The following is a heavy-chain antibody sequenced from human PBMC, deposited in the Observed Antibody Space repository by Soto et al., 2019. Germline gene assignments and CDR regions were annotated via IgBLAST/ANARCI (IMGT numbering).Heavy chain of an antibody. CDR3: AREVRSWTLYYYYYYGMDV. V-gene: IGHV3-23*01. CDR2: FSGPGGGT. CDR1: GFTFSRYA. Sequence: PGGSLRPSCAASGFTFSRYAMSWVRQAPGKGLEWVSTFSGPGGGTYYADSVKGRFTISRDNFKSSLYLQMSSLRAEDTAVYYCAREVRSWTLYYYYYYGMDVWGQGTTVTVS. D-gene: IGHD6-13*01. J-gene: IGHJ6*02.